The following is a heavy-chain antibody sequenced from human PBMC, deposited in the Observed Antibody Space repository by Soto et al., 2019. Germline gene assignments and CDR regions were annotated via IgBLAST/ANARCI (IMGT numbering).Heavy chain of an antibody. CDR2: ISGSGGST. CDR3: AKVGLTPDVYYYYMDV. CDR1: GFTFSSYA. Sequence: PGGSLRLSCAASGFTFSSYAMSWVRQAPGKGLEWVSAISGSGGSTYYADSVKGRFTISRDNSKNTLYLQMNSLRAEDTAVYYCAKVGLTPDVYYYYMDVWGKGTTVTVSS. V-gene: IGHV3-23*01. J-gene: IGHJ6*03.